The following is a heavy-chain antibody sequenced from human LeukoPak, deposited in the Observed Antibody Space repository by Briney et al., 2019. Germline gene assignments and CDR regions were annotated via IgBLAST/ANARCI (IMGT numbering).Heavy chain of an antibody. CDR1: GYSITSAYY. CDR2: INHSGST. Sequence: SETLSLTCTVSGYSITSAYYWGWIRQPPGKGLEWIGEINHSGSTNYNPSLKRRVTISLDTSKNQFSLKLSSVTAADTAVYYCAKSLYGSGSYYNWFDPWDQGTLVTVSS. CDR3: AKSLYGSGSYYNWFDP. J-gene: IGHJ5*02. V-gene: IGHV4-38-2*02. D-gene: IGHD3-10*01.